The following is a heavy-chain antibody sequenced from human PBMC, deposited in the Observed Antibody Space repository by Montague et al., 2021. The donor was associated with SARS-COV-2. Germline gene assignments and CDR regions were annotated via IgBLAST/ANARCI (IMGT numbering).Heavy chain of an antibody. CDR3: ARLGAITLVRGITKADFSNYGMDV. CDR1: SGSIRGYY. V-gene: IGHV4-34*01. J-gene: IGHJ6*02. D-gene: IGHD3-10*01. CDR2: INHSGST. Sequence: SETLSLTCTVSSGSIRGYYWCWIRQPPGKGLEWIGEINHSGSTTYNPSLESRVSISVDTSNKQFSLKVTSVTAADAAVYYCARLGAITLVRGITKADFSNYGMDVWGQGTTVTVSS.